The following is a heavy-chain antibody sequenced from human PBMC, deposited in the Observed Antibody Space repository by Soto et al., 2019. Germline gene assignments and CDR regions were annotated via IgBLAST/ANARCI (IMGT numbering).Heavy chain of an antibody. V-gene: IGHV3-23*01. CDR2: ISGSGGST. Sequence: EVQLLESGGGLVQPGGSLRLSCAASGFTFSSYAMSWVRQAPGKGLEWVSTISGSGGSTYYADSVKGRFTISRDNSKNTRSLQMNSLRAEDTSVYYCAKERWEGYGMGVWGQGTTVTVSS. J-gene: IGHJ6*02. D-gene: IGHD1-26*01. CDR1: GFTFSSYA. CDR3: AKERWEGYGMGV.